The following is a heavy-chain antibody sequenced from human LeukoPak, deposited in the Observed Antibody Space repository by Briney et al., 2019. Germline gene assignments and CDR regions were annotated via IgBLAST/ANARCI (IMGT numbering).Heavy chain of an antibody. D-gene: IGHD2-2*01. Sequence: KASETLSLTCTVSGGSISNYYWSWIRQPPGKGLEWIGYIYYSGNTNYNPSLKSRVTISVDTSKNQFSLKLSSVTAAVTAVYYCARLGDVVPAALFDYWGQGTLVTVSS. CDR1: GGSISNYY. CDR3: ARLGDVVPAALFDY. CDR2: IYYSGNT. V-gene: IGHV4-59*08. J-gene: IGHJ4*02.